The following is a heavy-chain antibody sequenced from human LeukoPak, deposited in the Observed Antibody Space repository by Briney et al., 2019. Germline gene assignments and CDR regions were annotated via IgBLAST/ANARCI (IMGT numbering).Heavy chain of an antibody. J-gene: IGHJ6*02. D-gene: IGHD2-2*02. CDR3: ARVLWDCSSTSCYRGGNYYYYYYGMDV. V-gene: IGHV4-4*07. CDR2: IYTSGST. Sequence: PSETLSLTCTVSGGSISSYYWSWIRQPAGKGLEWIGRIYTSGSTNYNPSLKSRVTMSVDTSKNQFSLKLSSVTAADTAVYYCARVLWDCSSTSCYRGGNYYYYYYGMDVWGQGTTVTVSS. CDR1: GGSISSYY.